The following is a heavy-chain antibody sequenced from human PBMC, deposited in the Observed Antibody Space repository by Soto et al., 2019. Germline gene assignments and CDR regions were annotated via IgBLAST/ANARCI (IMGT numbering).Heavy chain of an antibody. CDR1: GYTFTSDG. Sequence: QVQLVQSGAEVKKPGASVKVSCKASGYTFTSDGISWGRQAPGQGLEWMGWISAYNGNTNNGQKLQVRVTMTTDTSTRKAHMELRGLRSDDTAVYYGARGREGGSYWSVDYWGQGTLVTVSS. CDR3: ARGREGGSYWSVDY. D-gene: IGHD1-26*01. V-gene: IGHV1-18*01. CDR2: ISAYNGNT. J-gene: IGHJ4*02.